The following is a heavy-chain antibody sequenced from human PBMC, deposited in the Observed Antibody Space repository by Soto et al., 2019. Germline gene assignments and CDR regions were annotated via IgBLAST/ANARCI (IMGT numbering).Heavy chain of an antibody. CDR3: ARAQEIDNFWSLGYYYTMDV. D-gene: IGHD3-3*01. CDR1: GFTFSSYG. J-gene: IGHJ6*02. V-gene: IGHV3-30*03. CDR2: ISYDGSNK. Sequence: LRLSCAASGFTFSSYGMHWVRQAPGKGLEWVAVISYDGSNKYYADSVKGRFTISRDNSKNTLYLQMNSLRAEDTAVYYCARAQEIDNFWSLGYYYTMDVWGQGTTVTVSS.